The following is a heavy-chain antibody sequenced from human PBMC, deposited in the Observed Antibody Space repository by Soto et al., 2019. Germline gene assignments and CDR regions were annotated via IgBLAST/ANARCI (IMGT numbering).Heavy chain of an antibody. CDR1: GGSLTSTYW. CDR2: IHHTGSA. Sequence: SETRSLTCDVSGGSLTSTYWWTWVRQSPGKGLEWIGEIHHTGSANYNAPLKSRVTISLDKSKNQFSLKVTSVTAADTAVYYCAYGNHGITGWSDYWGPGTLVTVSS. J-gene: IGHJ4*02. CDR3: AYGNHGITGWSDY. V-gene: IGHV4-4*02. D-gene: IGHD1-20*01.